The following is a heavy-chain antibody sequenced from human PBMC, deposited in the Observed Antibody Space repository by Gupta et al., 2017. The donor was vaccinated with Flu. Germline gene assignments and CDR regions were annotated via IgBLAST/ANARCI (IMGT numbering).Heavy chain of an antibody. Sequence: QVQLVESGGGVVQPGRSLRLSCAASGFTFSSYGMHWVRQAPGKGLEWVAVIWYDGSNKYYADSVKGRFTISRDNSKNTLYLQMNSLRAEDTAVYYCARAILFPNNWFDPWGQGTLVTVSS. CDR3: ARAILFPNNWFDP. CDR2: IWYDGSNK. J-gene: IGHJ5*02. CDR1: GFTFSSYG. D-gene: IGHD2-2*02. V-gene: IGHV3-33*01.